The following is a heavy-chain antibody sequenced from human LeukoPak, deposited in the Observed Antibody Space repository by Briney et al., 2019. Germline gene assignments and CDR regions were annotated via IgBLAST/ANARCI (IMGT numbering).Heavy chain of an antibody. D-gene: IGHD3-10*01. J-gene: IGHJ4*02. CDR2: LSYDGSTK. Sequence: ESSLRLSCSASGFTFSTYSIHWVRQAPGKGLEWVAVLSYDGSTKYFADSVKGRFAISRDNSQNTLYLQLNNLTAEDTAVYYCTRVRVPSRVLLPYFDYWGQGTLVTVSS. V-gene: IGHV3-30*01. CDR3: TRVRVPSRVLLPYFDY. CDR1: GFTFSTYS.